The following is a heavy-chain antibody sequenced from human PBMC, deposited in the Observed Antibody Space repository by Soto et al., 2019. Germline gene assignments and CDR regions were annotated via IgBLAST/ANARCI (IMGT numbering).Heavy chain of an antibody. CDR2: IIPIFGTA. D-gene: IGHD6-13*01. J-gene: IGHJ6*02. CDR3: ARTIAPLDYYYGMDV. V-gene: IGHV1-69*13. Sequence: ASVKVSCKASGGTFSSYAISWVRQAPGQGLEWMGGIIPIFGTANYAQKFQGRVTITADESTSTAYMELSSLRSEDTAVYYCARTIAPLDYYYGMDVWGQGTTVTVSS. CDR1: GGTFSSYA.